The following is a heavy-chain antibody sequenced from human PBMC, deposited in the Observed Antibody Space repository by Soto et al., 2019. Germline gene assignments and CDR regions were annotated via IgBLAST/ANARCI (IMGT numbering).Heavy chain of an antibody. CDR1: GGSIGSYY. J-gene: IGHJ4*02. Sequence: SETLSLTCTVSGGSIGSYYWSWIRQPPGKGLEWIGYIYYSGSTNYNPSLKSRVTISVDTSKNQFSLKLSSVTAADTAVYYCARRHYNSSGYYRFDYWGQGTLVTVSS. D-gene: IGHD3-22*01. V-gene: IGHV4-59*01. CDR2: IYYSGST. CDR3: ARRHYNSSGYYRFDY.